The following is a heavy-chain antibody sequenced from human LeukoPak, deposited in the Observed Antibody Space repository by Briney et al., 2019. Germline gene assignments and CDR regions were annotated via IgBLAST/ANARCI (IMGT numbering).Heavy chain of an antibody. CDR3: ARAGTYYYDSSGYQPLDY. J-gene: IGHJ4*02. D-gene: IGHD3-22*01. V-gene: IGHV4-38-2*02. CDR2: IYHSGST. Sequence: SETLSLTCTVSGYSLSSGYYWGWIRQPPGKGLEWIGSIYHSGSTYYNPSLKSRVTISVDTSKNQFSLKLSSVTAADTAVYYCARAGTYYYDSSGYQPLDYWGQGTLVTVSS. CDR1: GYSLSSGYY.